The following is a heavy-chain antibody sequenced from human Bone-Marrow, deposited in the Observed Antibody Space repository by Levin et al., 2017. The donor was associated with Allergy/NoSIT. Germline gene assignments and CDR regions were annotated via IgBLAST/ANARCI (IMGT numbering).Heavy chain of an antibody. Sequence: AGGSLRLSCAASGFTFSSYWMSWVRQAPGKGLEWVAGIKEDGSDKRYMDSVRGRFTISRDNAKNSLYLQMSSLRAEDTAVYYCGRGAGWWDYWGQGTLVTVSS. J-gene: IGHJ4*02. CDR1: GFTFSSYW. CDR3: GRGAGWWDY. CDR2: IKEDGSDK. D-gene: IGHD2-15*01. V-gene: IGHV3-7*01.